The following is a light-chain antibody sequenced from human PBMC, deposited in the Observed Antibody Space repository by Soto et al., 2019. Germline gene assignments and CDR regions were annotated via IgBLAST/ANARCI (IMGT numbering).Light chain of an antibody. J-gene: IGLJ2*01. CDR3: SSHATSSAPHVV. V-gene: IGLV2-14*03. Sequence: QSVLTQPASVSGSPGQSIAISCTGTSSDVGAYNYVSWYQQHPGKAPKLIISQVSNRPSGVSNRFSGSKSGNTASLTISGLQAEDAADYYCSSHATSSAPHVVFGGGTKVTVL. CDR1: SSDVGAYNY. CDR2: QVS.